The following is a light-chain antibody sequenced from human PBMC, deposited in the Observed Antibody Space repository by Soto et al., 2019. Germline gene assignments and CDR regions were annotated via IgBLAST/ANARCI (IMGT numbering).Light chain of an antibody. CDR3: QQHKSYPVT. Sequence: DIQMTQSPSTLSASVGDRVTITCRASQSISSWLAWYQQKPGKAPKLLIYKASSLESGVPSRFSGSGSGTEFTLTISSLQPDDSGSYYCQQHKSYPVTFGGGTKVDIK. J-gene: IGKJ4*01. CDR2: KAS. V-gene: IGKV1-5*03. CDR1: QSISSW.